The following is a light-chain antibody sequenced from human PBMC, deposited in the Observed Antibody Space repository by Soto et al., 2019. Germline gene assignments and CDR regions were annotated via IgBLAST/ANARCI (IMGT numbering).Light chain of an antibody. CDR2: WAS. CDR1: KSVLYSSNNTNY. V-gene: IGKV4-1*01. J-gene: IGKJ2*01. Sequence: DIVMTQSPDSLAVSLGERATINCKSSKSVLYSSNNTNYLAWYQQKPGQPPKLLIYWASTRESGVPDRFSGSGSGTDFTLTSSSLQAEDVAVYYCQQYYSTPYTFGQGTKLEIK. CDR3: QQYYSTPYT.